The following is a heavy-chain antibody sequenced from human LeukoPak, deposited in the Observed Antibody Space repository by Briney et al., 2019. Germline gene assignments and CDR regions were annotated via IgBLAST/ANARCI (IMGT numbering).Heavy chain of an antibody. CDR2: IYYSGST. D-gene: IGHD6-19*01. CDR1: GGSISSYY. CDR3: ARDSAIAVAYYYYYMDV. Sequence: SETLSLTCTVSGGSISSYYWSWIRQPPGKGLEWIGYIYYSGSTNYNPSLTSRVTMSLDTSKNQFSLKLSSVTAADTAVYYCARDSAIAVAYYYYYMDVWGKGTTVTVSS. J-gene: IGHJ6*03. V-gene: IGHV4-59*12.